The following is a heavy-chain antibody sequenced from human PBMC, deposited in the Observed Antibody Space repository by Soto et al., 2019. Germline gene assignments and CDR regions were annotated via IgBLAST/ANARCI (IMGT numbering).Heavy chain of an antibody. CDR3: EKRHGRGWYGVTYLDY. D-gene: IGHD6-19*01. CDR2: MSGSGSST. CDR1: GFTFSNYA. V-gene: IGHV3-23*01. J-gene: IGHJ4*02. Sequence: PGGSLRLSCAASGFTFSNYAMSWVRQAPGKGLEWVSAMSGSGSSTYYADSVKGRCTISRDNSRNTLYLQMNSLRAEETAVYFCEKRHGRGWYGVTYLDYWGQGTLVTVSS.